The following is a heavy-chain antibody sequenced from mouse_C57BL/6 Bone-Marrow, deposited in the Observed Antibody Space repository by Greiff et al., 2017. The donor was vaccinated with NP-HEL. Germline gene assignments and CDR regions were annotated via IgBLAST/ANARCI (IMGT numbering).Heavy chain of an antibody. CDR2: ISYDGSN. D-gene: IGHD2-1*01. CDR1: GYSITSGYY. J-gene: IGHJ4*01. V-gene: IGHV3-6*01. Sequence: VQLKESGPGLVKPSQSLSLTCSVTGYSITSGYYWNWIRQFPGNKLEWMGYISYDGSNNSNPSLKNRIPITRDTSKNQFFLKLNSLTTEDTATYYCAKIYYGNYEGYYAMDYWGQGTSVTVSS. CDR3: AKIYYGNYEGYYAMDY.